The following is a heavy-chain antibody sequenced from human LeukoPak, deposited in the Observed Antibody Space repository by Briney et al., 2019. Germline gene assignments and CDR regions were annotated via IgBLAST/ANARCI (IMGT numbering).Heavy chain of an antibody. D-gene: IGHD2-2*01. Sequence: SETLSLTCTVSGGSISSYYWSWIRQPPGKGLEWIGYIYYSGSTNYNPSLKSRVTISVDTSKNKFSLKLSSATAADTAVYYCARLVVDRYCSSTSCQPYFDYWGQGTLVTVSS. J-gene: IGHJ4*02. CDR2: IYYSGST. CDR3: ARLVVDRYCSSTSCQPYFDY. CDR1: GGSISSYY. V-gene: IGHV4-59*01.